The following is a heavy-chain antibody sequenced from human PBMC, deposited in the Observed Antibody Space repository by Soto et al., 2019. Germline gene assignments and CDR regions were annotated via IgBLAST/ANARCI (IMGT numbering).Heavy chain of an antibody. CDR3: AREPGYSYGVHGDY. CDR1: GGSFSGYY. CDR2: INHSGST. Sequence: PSETLSLTCAVYGGSFSGYYWSWIRQPPGKGLEWIGEINHSGSTNYNPSLKSRVTISVDTSKNQFSLKLSSVTAADTAVYYCAREPGYSYGVHGDYWGQGTLVTVSS. V-gene: IGHV4-34*09. J-gene: IGHJ4*02. D-gene: IGHD5-18*01.